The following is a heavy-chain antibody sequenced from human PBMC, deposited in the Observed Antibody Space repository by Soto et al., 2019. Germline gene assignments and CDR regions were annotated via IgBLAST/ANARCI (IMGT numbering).Heavy chain of an antibody. CDR3: ARVIVPTTVTTSNRFDP. J-gene: IGHJ5*02. CDR2: INPSGGST. V-gene: IGHV1-46*01. Sequence: ASVKVSCKASGYTFTTYYMHWVRQAPGQGLEWMGIINPSGGSTNYAQRFQGRVTMTSDTSTSTVYMELSSLRTDDTAVYYCARVIVPTTVTTSNRFDPWGQGTLVTVSS. D-gene: IGHD4-17*01. CDR1: GYTFTTYY.